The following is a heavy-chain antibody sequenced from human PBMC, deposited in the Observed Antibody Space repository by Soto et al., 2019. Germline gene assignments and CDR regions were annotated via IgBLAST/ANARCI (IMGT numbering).Heavy chain of an antibody. V-gene: IGHV4-59*01. CDR2: IYYTGST. CDR1: GDSISNYY. D-gene: IGHD6-6*01. CDR3: AKYRRTEEEEYTLDY. J-gene: IGHJ4*02. Sequence: PSETLSLTCTVSGDSISNYYWSWIRQPPGKRLEWIGYIYYTGSTTYNPSLESRVTMSVDTSKNQFSLKLNSVNAADTAVYYCAKYRRTEEEEYTLDYWGRGTLVTVSS.